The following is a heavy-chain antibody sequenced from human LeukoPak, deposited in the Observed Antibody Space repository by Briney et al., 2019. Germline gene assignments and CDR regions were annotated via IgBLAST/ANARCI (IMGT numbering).Heavy chain of an antibody. CDR3: ARQDVGLDY. Sequence: GGSLRLSCEASGPTFTTYSMSWVRQAPGKGLEWVSSISLSSDTIYYADSVKGRFTISRDNARNSLYLQMNSLRDEDTAVYYCARQDVGLDYWGQGTLVTVSS. D-gene: IGHD1-26*01. J-gene: IGHJ4*02. CDR1: GPTFTTYS. V-gene: IGHV3-48*02. CDR2: ISLSSDTI.